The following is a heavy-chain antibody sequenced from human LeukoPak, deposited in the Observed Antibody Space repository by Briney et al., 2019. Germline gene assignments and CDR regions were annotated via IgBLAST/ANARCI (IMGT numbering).Heavy chain of an antibody. D-gene: IGHD3-22*01. Sequence: PSETLYLTCTVSGGSISSYYWSWIRQPPGKGLEWIGYIYYSGSTNYNPSLKSRVTISVDTSRNQFSLKLSSVTAADTAVYYCAGGDSSGYDHYWGQGTLVTVSS. CDR3: AGGDSSGYDHY. CDR1: GGSISSYY. V-gene: IGHV4-59*01. CDR2: IYYSGST. J-gene: IGHJ4*02.